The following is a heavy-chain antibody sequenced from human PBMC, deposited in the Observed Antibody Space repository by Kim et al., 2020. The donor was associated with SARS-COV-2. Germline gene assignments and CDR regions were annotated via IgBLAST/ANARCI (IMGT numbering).Heavy chain of an antibody. CDR1: GYTFTSYW. Sequence: GESLKISCKGSGYTFTSYWIGWVRQMPGKGPEWVGIIYPGDSDTRYSPSFQGHVTISADKSISTAYLQWSSLKASDTAIYYCARSVAMTGSRFDAWGQGT. D-gene: IGHD3-9*01. CDR2: IYPGDSDT. V-gene: IGHV5-51*01. J-gene: IGHJ5*02. CDR3: ARSVAMTGSRFDA.